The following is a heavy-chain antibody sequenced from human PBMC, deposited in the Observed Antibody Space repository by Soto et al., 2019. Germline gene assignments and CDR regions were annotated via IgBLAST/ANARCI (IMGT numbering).Heavy chain of an antibody. Sequence: GGSLRLSCAASGFTFSGSSMHRVRQASGKGLEWVGRIRGKTDTYATAYAAPVRGRFTISRDDSKNTAYLQMNSLKTEDTAIYYCVKDRMPHNSVWDPFDVWGQGTMVTVSS. CDR1: GFTFSGSS. J-gene: IGHJ3*01. V-gene: IGHV3-73*01. D-gene: IGHD1-20*01. CDR3: VKDRMPHNSVWDPFDV. CDR2: IRGKTDTYAT.